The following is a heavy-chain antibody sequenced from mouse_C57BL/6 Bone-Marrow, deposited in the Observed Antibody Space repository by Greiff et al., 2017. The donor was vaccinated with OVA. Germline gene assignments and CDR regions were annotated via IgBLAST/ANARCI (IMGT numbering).Heavy chain of an antibody. J-gene: IGHJ3*01. CDR3: ARQLRLRRFAY. CDR1: GFTFSSYG. Sequence: DVQLVESGGDLVKPGGSLKLSCAASGFTFSSYGMSWVRQTPDKRLEWVATISSGGSYTYYPDSVKGRFTISRENAKNTLYLQMSSLKSEDTAMYYCARQLRLRRFAYWGQGTLVTVSA. V-gene: IGHV5-6*01. D-gene: IGHD3-2*02. CDR2: ISSGGSYT.